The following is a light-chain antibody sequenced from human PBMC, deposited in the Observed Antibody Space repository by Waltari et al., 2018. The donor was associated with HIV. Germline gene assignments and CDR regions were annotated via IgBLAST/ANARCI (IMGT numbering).Light chain of an antibody. J-gene: IGLJ1*01. CDR1: TSNAGSNF. CDR2: RDN. Sequence: QSVLTQPPSASGTPGQRVTISCSGTTSNAGSNFVSWYQQLPGTAPKLLIYRDNQRPSGVPARFSVSKSGASVSLAISGLRSEDEGDYYCATWDASLGGSYVFGTGTTVSVL. CDR3: ATWDASLGGSYV. V-gene: IGLV1-47*01.